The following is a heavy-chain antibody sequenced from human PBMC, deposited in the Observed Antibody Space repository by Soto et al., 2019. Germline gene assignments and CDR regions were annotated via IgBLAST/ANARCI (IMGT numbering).Heavy chain of an antibody. V-gene: IGHV1-2*04. CDR1: GYTFTGYY. J-gene: IGHJ4*02. CDR3: ARDLSSDILTGYPLYYFDY. CDR2: INPNSGGT. D-gene: IGHD3-9*01. Sequence: ASVKVSCKASGYTFTGYYRHWVRQAPGQGLEWMGWINPNSGGTNYAQKFQGWVTMTRDTSISTAYMELSRLRSDDTAVYYCARDLSSDILTGYPLYYFDYWGQAIPVTVSS.